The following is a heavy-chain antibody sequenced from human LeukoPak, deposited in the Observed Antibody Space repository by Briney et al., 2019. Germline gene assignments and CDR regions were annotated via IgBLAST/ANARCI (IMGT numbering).Heavy chain of an antibody. CDR2: IKQDGSEK. D-gene: IGHD6-19*01. CDR3: ARDGSSGWYHY. Sequence: GGSLRLSCAASGFTFSSYWMSWVRQAPGKGLEWVANIKQDGSEKYYVESVKGRFTLSRDNAKTSLYLQMNSLRAEDTAVYYCARDGSSGWYHYWGQGTLVTVSS. V-gene: IGHV3-7*01. J-gene: IGHJ4*02. CDR1: GFTFSSYW.